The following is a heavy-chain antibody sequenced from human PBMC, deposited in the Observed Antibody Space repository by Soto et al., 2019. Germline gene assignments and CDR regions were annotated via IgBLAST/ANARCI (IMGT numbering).Heavy chain of an antibody. CDR1: GFTFSSYW. CDR2: IKQDGSEK. V-gene: IGHV3-7*01. J-gene: IGHJ4*02. Sequence: GGSLRLSCAASGFTFSSYWMSWVRQAPGKGLEGVANIKQDGSEKYYVDSVKGRFTISRDNAKNSLYLQMNSLRAEDTAVYYCAGRYCSGGSCYFDFDYWGQGTLVTVSS. D-gene: IGHD2-15*01. CDR3: AGRYCSGGSCYFDFDY.